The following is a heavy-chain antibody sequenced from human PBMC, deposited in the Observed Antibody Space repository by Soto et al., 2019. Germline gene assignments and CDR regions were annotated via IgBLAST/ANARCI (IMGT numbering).Heavy chain of an antibody. CDR3: ARGFLTKGDVGPLDY. J-gene: IGHJ4*02. V-gene: IGHV4-59*01. D-gene: IGHD2-21*02. Sequence: SETLSLTCTVSGGSISSYYWSWIRQPPGKGLEWIGYIYYSGSTNYNPSLKSRVTISVDTSKNQFSLKLSSVTAADTAVYYCARGFLTKGDVGPLDYWGQGTLVTVSS. CDR2: IYYSGST. CDR1: GGSISSYY.